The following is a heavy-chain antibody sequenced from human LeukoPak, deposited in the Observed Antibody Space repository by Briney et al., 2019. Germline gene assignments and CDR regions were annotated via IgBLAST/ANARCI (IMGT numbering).Heavy chain of an antibody. V-gene: IGHV4-61*02. J-gene: IGHJ4*02. CDR1: GGSISSGSYY. CDR2: IYTSGST. D-gene: IGHD6-19*01. CDR3: ARETRYSSGWYEGY. Sequence: PSEALSLTCTVSGGSISSGSYYWSWIRQPAGTGLEWIGRIYTSGSTNYNPSLKSRVTISVDTSKNQFSLKLSSVTAADTAVYYCARETRYSSGWYEGYWGQGTLVTVSS.